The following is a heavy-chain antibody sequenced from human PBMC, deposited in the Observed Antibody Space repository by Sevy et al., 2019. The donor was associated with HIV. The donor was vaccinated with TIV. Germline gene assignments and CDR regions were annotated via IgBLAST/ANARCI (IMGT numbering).Heavy chain of an antibody. CDR2: LKSDVYGGTV. Sequence: PGGSLRLSCTASGFTFGDYCMSWVRQAPGKGLEWVAFLKSDVYGGTVDHAASVRGRFVISRDDSKTIAYLQMNDLKTEDTGVYYCTRWIAAQSIFDYWGQGALVTVSS. J-gene: IGHJ4*02. CDR3: TRWIAAQSIFDY. D-gene: IGHD6-13*01. CDR1: GFTFGDYC. V-gene: IGHV3-49*04.